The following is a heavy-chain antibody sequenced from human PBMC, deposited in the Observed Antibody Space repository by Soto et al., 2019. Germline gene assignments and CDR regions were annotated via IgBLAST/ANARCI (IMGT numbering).Heavy chain of an antibody. V-gene: IGHV3-33*01. J-gene: IGHJ4*02. D-gene: IGHD3-16*01. Sequence: QVQLVQSGGGVVQPGRSLRLSCSASGFSFRSYGMHWVRQAPGKGLEWVAVIWFDGRTQYYADSVKGRFTISRDNSNNMLYLQMDSLRAEDTAVYYCARPDRGEAYDYWGQGTLVTVSS. CDR1: GFSFRSYG. CDR2: IWFDGRTQ. CDR3: ARPDRGEAYDY.